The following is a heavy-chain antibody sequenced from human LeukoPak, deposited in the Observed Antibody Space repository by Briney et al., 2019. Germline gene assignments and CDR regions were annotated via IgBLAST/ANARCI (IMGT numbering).Heavy chain of an antibody. CDR2: IYSGGST. CDR1: GFTVSSNY. Sequence: QPGGSLRLSCAASGFTVSSNYMSWVRQAPGKGLEGVSVIYSGGSTYYADSVKGRFTISRGNSKNTLYLQMNSLRAEDTAVYYCARVRPPAAGIHWGQGTLVTVSS. J-gene: IGHJ4*02. V-gene: IGHV3-66*02. D-gene: IGHD6-13*01. CDR3: ARVRPPAAGIH.